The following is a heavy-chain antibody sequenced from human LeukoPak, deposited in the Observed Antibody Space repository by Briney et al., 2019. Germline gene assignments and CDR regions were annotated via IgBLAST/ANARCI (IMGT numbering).Heavy chain of an antibody. J-gene: IGHJ4*02. CDR1: GGSISSGGYY. V-gene: IGHV4-31*03. Sequence: SETLSLTCTVSGGSISSGGYYWSWIRQHPGKGLEWIGSIYYSGSTNYNPSLQGRVIISLDTSRNQFSLKLSSVTAADTAVYYCASGDNDPLFDYWGQGTLVTVSS. D-gene: IGHD1-1*01. CDR2: IYYSGST. CDR3: ASGDNDPLFDY.